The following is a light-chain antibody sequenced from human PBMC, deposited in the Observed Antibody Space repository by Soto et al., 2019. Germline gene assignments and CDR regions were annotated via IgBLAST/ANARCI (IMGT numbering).Light chain of an antibody. J-gene: IGKJ1*01. V-gene: IGKV1-39*01. CDR3: QHSYSTWT. Sequence: DIQMTQSPSSLSASVGDRVTITCRASQSISSYLNWYQQKPGKAPKLLIYAASSLQSGVPSRFSGSGSGTDFTLTISSLQPEDFATYYCQHSYSTWTFGQGNKGEIK. CDR1: QSISSY. CDR2: AAS.